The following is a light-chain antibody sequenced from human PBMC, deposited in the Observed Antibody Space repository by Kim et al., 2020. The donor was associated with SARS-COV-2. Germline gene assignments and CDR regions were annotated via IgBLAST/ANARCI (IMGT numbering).Light chain of an antibody. J-gene: IGLJ2*01. V-gene: IGLV1-47*01. Sequence: GQRVTISCPGSRSNIVSNYVYWYQQLPGTAPKLLIYRNNQRPSGVPDRFSGSKSGTSASLAISGLRSEDEADYYCAAWDDSLSGVVFGGGTQLTVL. CDR2: RNN. CDR3: AAWDDSLSGVV. CDR1: RSNIVSNY.